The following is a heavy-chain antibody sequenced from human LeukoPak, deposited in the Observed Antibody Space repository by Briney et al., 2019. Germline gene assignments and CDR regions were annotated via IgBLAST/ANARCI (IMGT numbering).Heavy chain of an antibody. D-gene: IGHD2-15*01. CDR3: ARGGDWYDS. Sequence: GGSLRLSCAGSGFALKSYSLTWVRQAPGKGLEWVSSISSTSAYIHYADSVKGRFTISRDNAKNSLYLQMNSLRAEDTAVYYCARGGDWYDSWGQGTLVTVSS. CDR2: ISSTSAYI. CDR1: GFALKSYS. J-gene: IGHJ5*01. V-gene: IGHV3-21*01.